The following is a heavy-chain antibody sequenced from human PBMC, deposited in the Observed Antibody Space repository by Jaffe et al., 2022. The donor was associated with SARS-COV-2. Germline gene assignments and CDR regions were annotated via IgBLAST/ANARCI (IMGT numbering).Heavy chain of an antibody. Sequence: QVQLQESGPGLLKPSETLSLTCTVSGGSISPYYWSWIRQPPGKGLEWIAYIHDTGATAYNPSLKSRLTISVDTSKSLFSLKLHSVTAADTAVYYCARKTHDGSGYGWYFDLWGRGTLVTVSS. CDR2: IHDTGAT. D-gene: IGHD3-22*01. J-gene: IGHJ2*01. V-gene: IGHV4-59*01. CDR3: ARKTHDGSGYGWYFDL. CDR1: GGSISPYY.